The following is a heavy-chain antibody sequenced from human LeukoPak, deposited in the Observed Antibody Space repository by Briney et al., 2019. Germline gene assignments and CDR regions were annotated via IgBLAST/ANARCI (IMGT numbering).Heavy chain of an antibody. CDR3: ARLNSDDTAIASKNDAFDI. CDR1: GYSFASYW. Sequence: GESLKISCKGSGYSFASYWIGWVRQMPGKGLEWMGIIYPGDSDTRYSPSFQGQVTISADKSISTAYLQWSSLKASDTAMYYCARLNSDDTAIASKNDAFDIRGQGTMVTVSS. J-gene: IGHJ3*02. CDR2: IYPGDSDT. D-gene: IGHD5-18*01. V-gene: IGHV5-51*01.